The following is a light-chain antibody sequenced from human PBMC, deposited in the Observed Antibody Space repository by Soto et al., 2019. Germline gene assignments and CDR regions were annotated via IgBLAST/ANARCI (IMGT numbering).Light chain of an antibody. J-gene: IGKJ2*01. V-gene: IGKV3-11*01. CDR1: QTVNTY. CDR3: QQRSSWPPYT. CDR2: DAS. Sequence: EILLTQYPPTLSLSPGERATLSCRASQTVNTYLAWYQQKPGQAPRLLTYDASSRATGIPARFTGSGSGTDFTLTISSLEPEDFAVYYCQQRSSWPPYTFGQGTKVDIK.